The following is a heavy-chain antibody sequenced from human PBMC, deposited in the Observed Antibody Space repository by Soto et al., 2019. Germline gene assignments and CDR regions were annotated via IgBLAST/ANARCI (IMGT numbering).Heavy chain of an antibody. CDR2: INHSGST. V-gene: IGHV4-34*01. D-gene: IGHD1-26*01. CDR3: ASSGSPYDAFDI. Sequence: SETLSLTCAVYGGPFSGYYWSWIRQPPGKGLEWIGEINHSGSTNYNPSLKSRVTISVDTSKNQFSLKLSSVTAADTAVYYCASSGSPYDAFDIWGQGTMVTVSS. J-gene: IGHJ3*02. CDR1: GGPFSGYY.